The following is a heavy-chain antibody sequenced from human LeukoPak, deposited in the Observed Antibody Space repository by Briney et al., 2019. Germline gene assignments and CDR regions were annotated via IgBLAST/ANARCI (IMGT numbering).Heavy chain of an antibody. CDR1: GYTFTSYG. D-gene: IGHD5-18*01. CDR2: INPGGGST. Sequence: ASVKVSCKASGYTFTSYGISWVRQAPGQGLEWMGVINPGGGSTNYAQKFQGRVTMTRDTSTSTVYMELSSLRSEDTAVYYCARDCEGGTAMVAFDHWGQGTLVTVSS. CDR3: ARDCEGGTAMVAFDH. V-gene: IGHV1-46*01. J-gene: IGHJ4*02.